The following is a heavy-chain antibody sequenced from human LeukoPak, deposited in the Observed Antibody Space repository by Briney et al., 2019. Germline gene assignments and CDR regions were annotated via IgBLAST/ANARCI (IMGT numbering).Heavy chain of an antibody. D-gene: IGHD1-26*01. CDR1: GFTFSSYG. CDR3: AGSVGATVDY. Sequence: GGSLRLSCAASGFTFSSYGMHWVRQAPGKGLEWVSAISGSGGSTYYADSVKGRFTISRDNSKNTLYLQMNSLRAEDTAVYYCAGSVGATVDYWGQGTLVTVSS. V-gene: IGHV3-23*01. CDR2: ISGSGGST. J-gene: IGHJ4*02.